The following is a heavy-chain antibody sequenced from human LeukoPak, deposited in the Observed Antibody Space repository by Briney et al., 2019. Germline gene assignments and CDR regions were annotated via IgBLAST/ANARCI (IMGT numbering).Heavy chain of an antibody. CDR3: AKVFPGWAVAGPLHY. CDR1: GFTFDDYA. Sequence: PGGSLRLSCAASGFTFDDYAMHWVRQAPGKGLEWVSGISWNSGSIGYADSVKGRFTISRDNAKNSLYLQMNSLRAEDTALYYCAKVFPGWAVAGPLHYWGQGTLVTVSS. J-gene: IGHJ4*02. CDR2: ISWNSGSI. D-gene: IGHD6-19*01. V-gene: IGHV3-9*01.